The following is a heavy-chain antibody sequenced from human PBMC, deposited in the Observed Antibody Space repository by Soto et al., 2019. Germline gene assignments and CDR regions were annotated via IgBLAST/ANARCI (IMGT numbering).Heavy chain of an antibody. CDR2: IWYDGSNK. V-gene: IGHV3-33*01. CDR3: ARDYDSSGYPRYYFDY. J-gene: IGHJ4*02. Sequence: QVQLVESGGGVVQPGRSLRLSCAASGFTFSRYGMHWVRQAPGKGLEWVAVIWYDGSNKYYADSVKGRFTISRDNSKNTLYLQMTSLRAEDTAGYYCARDYDSSGYPRYYFDYWGQGTLVTVSS. CDR1: GFTFSRYG. D-gene: IGHD3-22*01.